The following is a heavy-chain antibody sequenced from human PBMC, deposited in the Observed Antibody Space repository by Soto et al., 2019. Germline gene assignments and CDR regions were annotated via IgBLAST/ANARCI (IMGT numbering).Heavy chain of an antibody. V-gene: IGHV3-23*01. Sequence: PGGSLRLSCAASGFTFSSYAMSWVRQAPGKGLEWVSAISGSGGSTYYADSVKGRFTISRDYSKNTLYLQMNSLRAEDTAVYYCAKGLRRGGDPYYFDYWGQGTLVTVSS. CDR3: AKGLRRGGDPYYFDY. J-gene: IGHJ4*02. D-gene: IGHD2-21*02. CDR1: GFTFSSYA. CDR2: ISGSGGST.